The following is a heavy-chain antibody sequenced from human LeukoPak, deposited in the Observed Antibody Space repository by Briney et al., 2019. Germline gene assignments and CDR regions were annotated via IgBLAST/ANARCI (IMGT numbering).Heavy chain of an antibody. J-gene: IGHJ1*01. CDR1: GGSISSYY. V-gene: IGHV4-59*01. CDR2: IYYSGST. D-gene: IGHD6-19*01. CDR3: AGKAGSFQH. Sequence: SETLSLTCTVYGGSISSYYWSWIRQPPGKGLEWIGYIYYSGSTNYNPSLKSRVTISVDTSKNQFSLKLSSVTAADTAVYYCAGKAGSFQHWGQGTLVTVSS.